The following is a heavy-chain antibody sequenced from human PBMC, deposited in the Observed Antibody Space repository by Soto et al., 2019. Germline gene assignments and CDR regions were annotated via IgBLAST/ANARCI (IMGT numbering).Heavy chain of an antibody. CDR2: INDDGGTI. D-gene: IGHD2-21*01. CDR1: GFTLSSTW. J-gene: IGHJ4*02. V-gene: IGHV3-74*01. CDR3: TRILKC. Sequence: EVQVVESGGGLVQPGGSLRLSCAASGFTLSSTWMHWVRQAPGKGLVWVSRINDDGGTINYADSVRGRFTISRDTAKSTVYLQMNSLRAEDTAVYYCTRILKCWGQGVLVTVSA.